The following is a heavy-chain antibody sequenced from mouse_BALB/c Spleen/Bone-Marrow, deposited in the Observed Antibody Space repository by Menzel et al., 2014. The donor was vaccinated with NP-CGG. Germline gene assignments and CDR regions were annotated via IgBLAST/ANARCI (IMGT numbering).Heavy chain of an antibody. CDR3: ARGIDYYAMDY. J-gene: IGHJ4*01. Sequence: QVHVKQSGAELMKPGASVKISRKATGYTFSSYWIEWVKQRPGHGLEWIGEILPGSGSTNYNEKFKGKATFTADTSSNTAYMQLSSLTSEDSAVYYCARGIDYYAMDYWGQGTSVTVSS. CDR2: ILPGSGST. V-gene: IGHV1-9*01. CDR1: GYTFSSYW.